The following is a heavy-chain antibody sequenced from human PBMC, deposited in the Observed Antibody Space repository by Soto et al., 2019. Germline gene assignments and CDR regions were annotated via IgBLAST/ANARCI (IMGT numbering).Heavy chain of an antibody. J-gene: IGHJ4*02. D-gene: IGHD1-26*01. CDR2: IGPDSGAT. Sequence: ASVKVSCKASGYTFTGHYIHWVRQAPEQGPEWMGEIGPDSGATRYAQRFQGRVTMTRDMSITTVYMELNNLSPDDTAVYYCGRGRSGQIVVFYWGQGTPVTVSS. V-gene: IGHV1-2*02. CDR3: GRGRSGQIVVFY. CDR1: GYTFTGHY.